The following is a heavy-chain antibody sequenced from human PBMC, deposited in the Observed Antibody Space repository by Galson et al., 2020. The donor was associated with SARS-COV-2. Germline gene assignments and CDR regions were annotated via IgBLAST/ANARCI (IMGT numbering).Heavy chain of an antibody. V-gene: IGHV3-7*03. CDR2: IKEDGSET. CDR1: GFTFSNRW. J-gene: IGHJ4*02. CDR3: SRALEV. Sequence: GEALEISCAASGFTFSNRWMDWVRQAPGKGLEWVANIKEDGSETYHLDPVKGRFTISRDNAKNTLYLQMNNLRVEDTAIYYCSRALEVWGQGALVTVSS.